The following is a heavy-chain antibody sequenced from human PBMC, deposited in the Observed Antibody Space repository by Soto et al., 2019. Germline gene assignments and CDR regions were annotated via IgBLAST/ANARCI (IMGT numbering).Heavy chain of an antibody. Sequence: GGSLRLTCAASGFTFSSYAMSWVRQAPGKGLEWVSAISGSGGSTYYADSVKGRFTISRDNSKNTLYLQMNSLRAEDTAVYYFAKSDYDFWSGYYSAAFDIWGQGTMVTVSS. CDR1: GFTFSSYA. CDR3: AKSDYDFWSGYYSAAFDI. CDR2: ISGSGGST. V-gene: IGHV3-23*01. J-gene: IGHJ3*02. D-gene: IGHD3-3*01.